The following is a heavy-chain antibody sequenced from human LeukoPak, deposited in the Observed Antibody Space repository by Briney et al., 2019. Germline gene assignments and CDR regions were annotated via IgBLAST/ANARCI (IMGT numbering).Heavy chain of an antibody. CDR1: GFTFNNYA. CDR2: ISGSGGNS. J-gene: IGHJ6*03. CDR3: ARDSWARVVRPYMDV. D-gene: IGHD2-2*01. Sequence: GGSLRLSCAASGFTFNNYAMSWARQAPGKGPEWVSGISGSGGNSYYADSVQGRFTISRDNSKNTLYLQMNGLRGEDTAVYYCARDSWARVVRPYMDVWGKGTTVTVSS. V-gene: IGHV3-23*01.